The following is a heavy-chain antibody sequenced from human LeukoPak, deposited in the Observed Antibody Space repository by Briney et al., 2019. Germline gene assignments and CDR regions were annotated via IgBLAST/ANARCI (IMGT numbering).Heavy chain of an antibody. J-gene: IGHJ6*03. D-gene: IGHD3-3*01. Sequence: SETLSLTCAVYGGSFSGYYWSRLPRPPGRGREGLGGMNQSGSTNYNPSLQSRVTISVDASTNQFSLKLSSVTAADTAVYYCARGYDFWSGRGYYYIDVWGKGTTVTVSS. V-gene: IGHV4-34*01. CDR1: GGSFSGYY. CDR2: MNQSGST. CDR3: ARGYDFWSGRGYYYIDV.